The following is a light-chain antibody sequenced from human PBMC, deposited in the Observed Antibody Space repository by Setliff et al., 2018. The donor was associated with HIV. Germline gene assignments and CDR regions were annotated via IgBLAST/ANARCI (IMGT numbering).Light chain of an antibody. V-gene: IGLV2-14*03. CDR3: SSYTNTPLYV. CDR1: SSDVGGYNY. CDR2: DVS. J-gene: IGLJ1*01. Sequence: QSALTQPASVFGSPGQSITISCTGTSSDVGGYNYVTWYQQHPGKAPKLMIYDVSNRPSGVSNRFSGSKSGNTASLIISGLQPEDEADYYCSSYTNTPLYVFGTGTKVTV.